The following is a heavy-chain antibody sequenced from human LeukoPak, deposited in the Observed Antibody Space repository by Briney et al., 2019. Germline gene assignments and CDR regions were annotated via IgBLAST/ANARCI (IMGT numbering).Heavy chain of an antibody. CDR3: TRDGGSYWRVY. V-gene: IGHV3-49*04. Sequence: PGRSLRLSCTASGFTFGDYAMSWVRQAPGKGLEWVGFIRSKAYGGTTEYAASVKGRFTISRDDSKSIAYLQMNSLKTEDTAVYYCTRDGGSYWRVYWGQGTLVTVSS. CDR2: IRSKAYGGTT. CDR1: GFTFGDYA. J-gene: IGHJ4*02. D-gene: IGHD1-26*01.